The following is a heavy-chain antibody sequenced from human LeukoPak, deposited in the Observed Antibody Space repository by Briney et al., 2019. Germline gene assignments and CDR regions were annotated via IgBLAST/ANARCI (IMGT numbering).Heavy chain of an antibody. Sequence: APVKVSCKASGYTFTIYGFIWVRQAPGQGLEWMGWTSAYNGNTNYAQKLQGRVTMTTDTSTSTAYMELRSLRSGDTAVYYCARGYCSSTSCYPGDWFDPWGQGTLVIVSS. CDR1: GYTFTIYG. CDR3: ARGYCSSTSCYPGDWFDP. CDR2: TSAYNGNT. V-gene: IGHV1-18*04. J-gene: IGHJ5*02. D-gene: IGHD2-2*01.